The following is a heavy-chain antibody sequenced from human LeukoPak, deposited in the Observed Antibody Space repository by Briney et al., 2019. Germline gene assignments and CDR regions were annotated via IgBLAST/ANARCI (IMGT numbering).Heavy chain of an antibody. CDR1: GFTFSRHW. V-gene: IGHV3-7*03. J-gene: IGHJ4*02. CDR3: ATPLDYYDSSGYHQGGD. D-gene: IGHD3-22*01. CDR2: IKEDGTKK. Sequence: GGSLRLSCAASGFTFSRHWMTWVRQTPGKGLEWVANIKEDGTKKNYVDSVKGRFTISRDNAKNSLYLQMNSLRAEDTAVYYCATPLDYYDSSGYHQGGDWGQGTLVTVSS.